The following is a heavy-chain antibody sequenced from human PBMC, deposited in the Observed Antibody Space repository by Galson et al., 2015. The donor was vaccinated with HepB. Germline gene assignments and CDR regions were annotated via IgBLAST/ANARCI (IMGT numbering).Heavy chain of an antibody. CDR3: AKAGCSGAGCYLRYSGIDT. V-gene: IGHV3-11*06. D-gene: IGHD2-2*01. Sequence: SLRLSCATSGFTFSDYYMAWVRQAPGKGLEWVSYISSSGHYTNTEDALKGRFFISRDNAKNSLYLQMDSLRAEDTAVYYCAKAGCSGAGCYLRYSGIDTWGQGTLVTVSS. CDR2: ISSSGHYT. J-gene: IGHJ5*02. CDR1: GFTFSDYY.